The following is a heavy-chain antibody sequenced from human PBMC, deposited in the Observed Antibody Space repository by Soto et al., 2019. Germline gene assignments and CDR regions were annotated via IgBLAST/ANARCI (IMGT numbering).Heavy chain of an antibody. Sequence: ASVKVSCKASGYTFTSYDINWVRQATGQGLEWMGWMNPNSGNTGYAQKFQGRVNMTRNTSISTAYMELSSLRSEDTAVYYCARGRGYCSRASCYADYWGKGKMVTVSS. V-gene: IGHV1-8*01. CDR1: GYTFTSYD. CDR3: ARGRGYCSRASCYADY. CDR2: MNPNSGNT. D-gene: IGHD2-15*01. J-gene: IGHJ4*02.